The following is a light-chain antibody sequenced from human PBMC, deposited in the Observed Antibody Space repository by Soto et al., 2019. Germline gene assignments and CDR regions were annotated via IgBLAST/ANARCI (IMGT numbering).Light chain of an antibody. CDR3: QQRSSWPLT. CDR1: QSVGSY. V-gene: IGKV3-11*01. J-gene: IGKJ4*01. Sequence: EIVLTQSPATLSLSPVERATLSCRASQSVGSYFAWYQQKPGQAPRLLIYDAFSSATGSPARFSGSGSGTDFTPTISSLVREDFAVYLGQQRSSWPLTFGGGTLVEIK. CDR2: DAF.